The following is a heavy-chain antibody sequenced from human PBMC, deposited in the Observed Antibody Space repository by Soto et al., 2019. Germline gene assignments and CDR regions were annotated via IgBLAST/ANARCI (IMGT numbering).Heavy chain of an antibody. CDR1: GYTFTGYY. CDR3: ARDRGGGWFDP. V-gene: IGHV1-2*04. J-gene: IGHJ5*02. CDR2: INPNSGGT. D-gene: IGHD3-10*01. Sequence: QVQLVQSGAEVKKPGASVKVSCKASGYTFTGYYMHWVRQAPGQGLEWMGLINPNSGGTNYAQKVQGWVTMTRDTTISTAYRELSRLRSDDTAVYYCARDRGGGWFDPWGQGTLVTVSS.